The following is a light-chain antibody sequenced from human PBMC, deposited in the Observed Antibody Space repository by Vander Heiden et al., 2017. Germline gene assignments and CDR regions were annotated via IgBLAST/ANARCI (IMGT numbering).Light chain of an antibody. V-gene: IGKV1-5*01. J-gene: IGKJ1*01. CDR1: QSISSW. Sequence: DIQMTQSPSTLSASVGDRVTITCRASQSISSWLAWYQQKPGKAPKLLIYDASSLESGVPSRFSGSGSGTEFTLTISSLQPDDFATYYCQQYNSSRRTFGQRTKVEIK. CDR3: QQYNSSRRT. CDR2: DAS.